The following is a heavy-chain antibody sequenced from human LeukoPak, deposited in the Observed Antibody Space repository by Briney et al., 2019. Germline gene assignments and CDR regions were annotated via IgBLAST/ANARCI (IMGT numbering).Heavy chain of an antibody. D-gene: IGHD6-19*01. J-gene: IGHJ4*02. CDR1: GGSFSGYY. Sequence: SETLSLTCAVYGGSFSGYYWSRIRQPPGKGLEWIGEINHSGSTNYNPSLKSRVTISVDTSKNQFSLKLSSVTAADTAVYYCARRSRSGWYVCFDYWGQGTLVTVSS. CDR2: INHSGST. CDR3: ARRSRSGWYVCFDY. V-gene: IGHV4-34*01.